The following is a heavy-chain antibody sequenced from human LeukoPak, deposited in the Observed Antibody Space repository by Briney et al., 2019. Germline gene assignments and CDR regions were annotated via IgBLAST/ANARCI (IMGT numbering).Heavy chain of an antibody. Sequence: SETLSLTCTVSGGPISSSSYYRGWIRQPPGKGLEWIGSIYYSGSTYYNPSLKSRVTISVDTSKNQFSLKLSSVTAADTAVYYCARDSSAYPYYFDYWGQGTLVTVSS. CDR2: IYYSGST. CDR1: GGPISSSSYY. D-gene: IGHD3-22*01. CDR3: ARDSSAYPYYFDY. J-gene: IGHJ4*02. V-gene: IGHV4-39*02.